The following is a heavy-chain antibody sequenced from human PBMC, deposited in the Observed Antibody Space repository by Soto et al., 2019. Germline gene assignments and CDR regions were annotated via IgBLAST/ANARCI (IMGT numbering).Heavy chain of an antibody. CDR1: GFTFSSYW. CDR2: IKQDGSEK. D-gene: IGHD3-10*01. Sequence: PGGSLRLSCAASGFTFSSYWMSWVRQAPGKGLEWVANIKQDGSEKYYVDSVKGRFTISRDNAKNSLYLQMNSLRAEDTAVYYCARTSFFGELWWKRELAPFDYWGQGTLVTVSS. V-gene: IGHV3-7*01. J-gene: IGHJ4*02. CDR3: ARTSFFGELWWKRELAPFDY.